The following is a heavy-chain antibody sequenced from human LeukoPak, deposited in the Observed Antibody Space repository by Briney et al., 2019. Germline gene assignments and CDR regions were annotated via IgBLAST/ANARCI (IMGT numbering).Heavy chain of an antibody. D-gene: IGHD6-19*01. CDR1: GFTFSSYG. CDR3: ASIIAVAAIFDY. Sequence: GGSLRLSCAASGFTFSSYGMHWVRQAPGKGLEWVANIKQDGSDKYYVDSVKDRFTISRDNAKNSLYLQMNSLRAEDTAVYYCASIIAVAAIFDYWGQGTLVTVSS. V-gene: IGHV3-7*01. J-gene: IGHJ4*02. CDR2: IKQDGSDK.